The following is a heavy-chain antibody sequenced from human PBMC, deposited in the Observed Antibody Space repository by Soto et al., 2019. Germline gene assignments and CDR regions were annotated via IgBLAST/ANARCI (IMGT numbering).Heavy chain of an antibody. D-gene: IGHD2-15*01. CDR3: AKDWVRGRYWSGGSCPKSEFDP. Sequence: QVQLVESGGGVVQPGRSLRLSCAASGFTFSSYGMHWVRQAPGKGLEWVAVRSYDGRNKYYADSVKGRFTISRDNSKKTLYLQMNSLRAEDTAVYYCAKDWVRGRYWSGGSCPKSEFDPWGQGTLVTVSS. V-gene: IGHV3-30*18. CDR1: GFTFSSYG. J-gene: IGHJ5*02. CDR2: RSYDGRNK.